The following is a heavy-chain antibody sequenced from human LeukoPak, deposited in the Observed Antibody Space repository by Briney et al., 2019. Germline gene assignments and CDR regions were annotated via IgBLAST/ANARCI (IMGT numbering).Heavy chain of an antibody. Sequence: SETLSLTCTVSGGSISSFYWSWTRQPPGKGLEWIGYIYSSGDTNFNPSLKSRVTISVDTSKNQFSLKLTSVTAADTAVYFCARGGYSYGYYFAHWGQGTLVTVSS. D-gene: IGHD5-18*01. J-gene: IGHJ4*02. CDR3: ARGGYSYGYYFAH. CDR2: IYSSGDT. CDR1: GGSISSFY. V-gene: IGHV4-59*01.